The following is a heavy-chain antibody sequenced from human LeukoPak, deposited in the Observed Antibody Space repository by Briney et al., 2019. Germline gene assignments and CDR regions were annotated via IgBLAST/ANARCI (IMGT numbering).Heavy chain of an antibody. V-gene: IGHV5-51*01. D-gene: IGHD1-14*01. J-gene: IGHJ4*02. Sequence: GESLKISCQASGYSFSTFMIAWVRQTPGRGLEWMGLVYPTDSETRYSPSFQGQVTISADKSTSSAYLQWDSLKASDTAIYYCVRHNTGADYWGQGTLVTVSS. CDR1: GYSFSTFM. CDR3: VRHNTGADY. CDR2: VYPTDSET.